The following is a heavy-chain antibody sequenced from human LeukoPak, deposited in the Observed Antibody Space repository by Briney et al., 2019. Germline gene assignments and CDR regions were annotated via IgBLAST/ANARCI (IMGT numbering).Heavy chain of an antibody. J-gene: IGHJ4*02. D-gene: IGHD4-17*01. CDR1: GFTFSSYW. CDR2: INSDGGST. V-gene: IGHV3-74*01. Sequence: GGSLRLSCAASGFTFSSYWMHWVRQAPGKGLVWVSRINSDGGSTSYADSVKGRFTISRDNAKNTLYLQMNSLRAEDTAVYYCAATSYGDYDLDYWGQGTLVTVSS. CDR3: AATSYGDYDLDY.